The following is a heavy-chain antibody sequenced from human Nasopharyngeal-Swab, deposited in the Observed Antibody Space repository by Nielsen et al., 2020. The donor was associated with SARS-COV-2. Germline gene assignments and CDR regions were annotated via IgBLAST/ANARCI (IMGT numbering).Heavy chain of an antibody. J-gene: IGHJ4*02. V-gene: IGHV3-30*03. Sequence: GESLKISCAASGFTFSSFGMHWVRQAPGKGLEWVAFIAHDASNEYYGDSVKGRFSISRDSSKNTLYLQMDSLRGEDTAVYYCARRISSWYSDWGQGTLVTVSS. D-gene: IGHD6-13*01. CDR1: GFTFSSFG. CDR3: ARRISSWYSD. CDR2: IAHDASNE.